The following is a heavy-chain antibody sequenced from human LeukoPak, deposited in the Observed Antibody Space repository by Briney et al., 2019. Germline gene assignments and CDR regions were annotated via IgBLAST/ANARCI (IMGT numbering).Heavy chain of an antibody. D-gene: IGHD6-19*01. CDR1: GFTFSAYG. CDR3: AKFYRGAVAADY. J-gene: IGHJ4*02. V-gene: IGHV3-30*18. Sequence: GGPLRFSCEASGFTFSAYGMNWVRQAQAKGLEWVAVISYDGSNKYYADSVKGRFTISRDNSKNTLYLQMNSLRAEDTAVYYCAKFYRGAVAADYWGQGTLVTVSS. CDR2: ISYDGSNK.